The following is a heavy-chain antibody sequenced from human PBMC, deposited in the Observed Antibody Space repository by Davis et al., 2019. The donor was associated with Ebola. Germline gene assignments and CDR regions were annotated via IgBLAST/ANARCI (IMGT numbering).Heavy chain of an antibody. V-gene: IGHV1-69*13. D-gene: IGHD5-24*01. CDR3: ARGDGYNSDVDY. CDR2: IIPIFGTA. J-gene: IGHJ4*02. CDR1: GDTFSSYA. Sequence: SVKVSCKASGDTFSSYAISWVRQAPGQGLEWMGGIIPIFGTANYAQKFQGRVTITADESTSTAYMELSSLRSEDTAVYYCARGDGYNSDVDYWGQGTLVTVSS.